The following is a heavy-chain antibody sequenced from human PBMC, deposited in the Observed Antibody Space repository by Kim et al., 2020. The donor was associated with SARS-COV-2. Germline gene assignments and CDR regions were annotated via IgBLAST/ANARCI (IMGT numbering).Heavy chain of an antibody. V-gene: IGHV3-23*01. CDR3: VKGVGATIFGVGIKNHLEF. CDR1: GFIFGGYA. J-gene: IGHJ4*02. D-gene: IGHD3-3*01. CDR2: ISSTSGAT. Sequence: GGSLRLSCAASGFIFGGYAMSWVRQRPGKGLEWVSAISSTSGATYIADPVKGRFNISRDNTKNTLYLTMDSLRVDDTATYYCVKGVGATIFGVGIKNHLEFWGQGSLVTVSS.